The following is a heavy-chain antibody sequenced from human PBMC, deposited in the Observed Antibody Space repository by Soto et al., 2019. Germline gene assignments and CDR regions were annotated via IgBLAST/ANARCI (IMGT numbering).Heavy chain of an antibody. Sequence: SETLSLTCTVSGGSISSGDYYWSWIRQPPGKGLEWIGYIYYSGSTYYNPSLKSRVTISVDTSKNQFSLKLSSVTAADTAVYYCARDNDYGGNGFDYWGQGTLVTVSS. CDR3: ARDNDYGGNGFDY. V-gene: IGHV4-30-4*01. CDR1: GGSISSGDYY. J-gene: IGHJ4*02. D-gene: IGHD4-17*01. CDR2: IYYSGST.